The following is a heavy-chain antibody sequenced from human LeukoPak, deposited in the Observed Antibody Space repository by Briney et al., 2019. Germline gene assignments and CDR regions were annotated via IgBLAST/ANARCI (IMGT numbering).Heavy chain of an antibody. CDR2: IG. D-gene: IGHD6-13*01. CDR3: ARLSSSWYALDY. J-gene: IGHJ4*02. V-gene: IGHV3-21*01. Sequence: PGGSLRLSCAASGFTLRSYTMNWVRQAPGKGLEWVSSIGIKGRFIISRDNAKNSVYLQMNSLRAEDTAVYCCARLSSSWYALDYWGQGTLVTVSS. CDR1: GFTLRSYT.